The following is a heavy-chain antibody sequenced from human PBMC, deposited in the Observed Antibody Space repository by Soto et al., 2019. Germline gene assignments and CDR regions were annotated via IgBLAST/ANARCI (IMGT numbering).Heavy chain of an antibody. Sequence: ASVKVSCKASGYTFTSYGISWVRQAPGQGLEWMGWISAYNGNTNYAQKLQGRVTMTTDTSTSTAYMELRSLRSDDTAVYYCARDYPTLKSVACFVYWGQGTLVTVSS. CDR3: ARDYPTLKSVACFVY. CDR2: ISAYNGNT. V-gene: IGHV1-18*01. J-gene: IGHJ4*02. D-gene: IGHD2-21*01. CDR1: GYTFTSYG.